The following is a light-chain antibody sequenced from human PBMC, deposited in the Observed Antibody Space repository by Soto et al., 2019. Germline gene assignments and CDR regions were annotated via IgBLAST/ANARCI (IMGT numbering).Light chain of an antibody. Sequence: DIQMTRSPSSLSASVGDTVTITCRASQSIGKHLNWYQQKPGKAPKFLIYSVSSLQSGVPSRFSGSGSGTDFTLTINSLQPEDFATYYCQQGYSSAITFGQGTRLEIK. CDR3: QQGYSSAIT. J-gene: IGKJ5*01. CDR2: SVS. V-gene: IGKV1-39*01. CDR1: QSIGKH.